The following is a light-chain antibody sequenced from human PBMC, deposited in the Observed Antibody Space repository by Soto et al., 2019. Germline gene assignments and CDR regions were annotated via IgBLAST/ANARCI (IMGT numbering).Light chain of an antibody. J-gene: IGKJ1*01. CDR2: GAS. CDR1: QSVSSTY. CDR3: QQYGSSPRS. V-gene: IGKV3-20*01. Sequence: EIVLTQSPGTLSLSPGERATLSCRASQSVSSTYLAWYQHKLGQAPRLLIYGASSKASGIPDRFSGSGSGSDFTLTIRRLEPEDIAVYYCQQYGSSPRSCGQGTKVEVK.